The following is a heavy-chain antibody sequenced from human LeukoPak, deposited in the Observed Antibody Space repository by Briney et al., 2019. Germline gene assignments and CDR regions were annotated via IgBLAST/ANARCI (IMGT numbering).Heavy chain of an antibody. D-gene: IGHD1-26*01. CDR1: GFTFSSYW. CDR3: TRGDLVGVTGRAYQH. Sequence: GGSLRLSCAASGFTFSSYWMSWVRQAPGKGLEWVANIKQNGSEKYYMDSVKGRFTISRDNAKNSLYLQMNSLRAEDTAVYYCTRGDLVGVTGRAYQHWGQGTLATVSS. CDR2: IKQNGSEK. V-gene: IGHV3-7*01. J-gene: IGHJ1*01.